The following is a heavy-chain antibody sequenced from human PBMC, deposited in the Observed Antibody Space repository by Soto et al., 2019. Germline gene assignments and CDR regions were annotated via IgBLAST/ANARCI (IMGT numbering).Heavy chain of an antibody. Sequence: QVQLVQSGAEVKKPGSSVKVSCKASGGTFSSYTISWVRQAPGQGLEWMGRIIPILGIANYAQKFQGRVTITADKATSTAYMELSSLRSEDTAVYYCARGPVAGTLGYWGQGTLVTVSS. CDR2: IIPILGIA. CDR3: ARGPVAGTLGY. J-gene: IGHJ4*02. V-gene: IGHV1-69*02. CDR1: GGTFSSYT. D-gene: IGHD6-19*01.